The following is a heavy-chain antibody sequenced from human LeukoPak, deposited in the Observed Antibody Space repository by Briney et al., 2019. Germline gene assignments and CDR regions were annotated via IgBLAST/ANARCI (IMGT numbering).Heavy chain of an antibody. CDR1: GFTFNSYS. CDR2: ISSSSSYI. Sequence: GGSLRLSCAASGFTFNSYSMNWVRQAPGKGLEWVSSISSSSSYIYYADSVKGRFTISRDNAKNSLYLQMNSLRAEDTAVYYCARVGLAAAGDYWGQGTLVTVSS. V-gene: IGHV3-21*01. CDR3: ARVGLAAAGDY. J-gene: IGHJ4*02. D-gene: IGHD6-13*01.